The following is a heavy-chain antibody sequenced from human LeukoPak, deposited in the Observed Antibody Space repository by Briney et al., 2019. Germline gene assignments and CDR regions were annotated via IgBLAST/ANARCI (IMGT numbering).Heavy chain of an antibody. Sequence: GGSLRLSCSASGFTLSSYATHWVRQAPGKGLEYVSAISSNGGSTYYADSVKGRFTICRDNSKNTLYLQMSSLRDEDTAVYYCVKDSCSGGSCYSFHPWGQGTLVTVSS. CDR1: GFTLSSYA. D-gene: IGHD2-15*01. CDR2: ISSNGGST. CDR3: VKDSCSGGSCYSFHP. V-gene: IGHV3-64D*06. J-gene: IGHJ5*02.